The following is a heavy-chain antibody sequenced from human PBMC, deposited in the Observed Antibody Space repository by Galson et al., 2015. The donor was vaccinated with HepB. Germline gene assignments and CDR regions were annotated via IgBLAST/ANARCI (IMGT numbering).Heavy chain of an antibody. CDR2: IIPILGIA. Sequence: SVKVSCKASGGTFSSYTISWVRQAPGQGLEWMGRIIPILGIANYAQKFQGRVTITADKSTSTAYMELSSLRSEDTAVYYCAREIAVELGGWFDPWGQGTLVTVSS. V-gene: IGHV1-69*04. CDR1: GGTFSSYT. J-gene: IGHJ5*02. CDR3: AREIAVELGGWFDP. D-gene: IGHD6-19*01.